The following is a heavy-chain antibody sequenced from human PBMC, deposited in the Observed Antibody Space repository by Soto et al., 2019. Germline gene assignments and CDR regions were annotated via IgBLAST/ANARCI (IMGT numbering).Heavy chain of an antibody. CDR1: GGSISSYY. CDR3: ERVLPAARSWFDP. J-gene: IGHJ5*02. Sequence: SETLSLTCTVSGGSISSYYWSWIRQPPGKGLEWIGYIYYSGSTNYNPSLKSRVTISVDTSKNQFSLKLSSVTAADTAVYYCERVLPAARSWFDPWGQGTLVTVYS. V-gene: IGHV4-59*12. D-gene: IGHD2-2*01. CDR2: IYYSGST.